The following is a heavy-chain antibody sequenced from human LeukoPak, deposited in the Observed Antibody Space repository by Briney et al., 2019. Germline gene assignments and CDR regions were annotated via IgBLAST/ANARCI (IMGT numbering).Heavy chain of an antibody. J-gene: IGHJ6*02. V-gene: IGHV4-59*08. D-gene: IGHD3-10*01. Sequence: SETLSLTCTVSGGSISSYYWSWIRQPPGKGLEWIGYIYYSGSTNYNPSLKSRVTISVGTSKNQFSLKLSSVTAADTAVYYCASSSITMVRGVIYYYGMDVWGQGTTVTVSS. CDR1: GGSISSYY. CDR2: IYYSGST. CDR3: ASSSITMVRGVIYYYGMDV.